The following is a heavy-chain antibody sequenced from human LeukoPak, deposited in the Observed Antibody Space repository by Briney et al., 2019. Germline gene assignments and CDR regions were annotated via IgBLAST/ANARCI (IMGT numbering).Heavy chain of an antibody. CDR1: GFTFSSYG. CDR2: IWYDGSNK. V-gene: IGHV3-33*01. Sequence: GGSLRLSCAASGFTFSSYGMHWVRQAPGKGLEWVAVIWYDGSNKYYADSVKGRLTVSRDNSKNTLYLQMNSLRAEDTAVYYCARDLGDGYNSYYYYGMDVWGQGTTVTVSS. CDR3: ARDLGDGYNSYYYYGMDV. D-gene: IGHD5-24*01. J-gene: IGHJ6*02.